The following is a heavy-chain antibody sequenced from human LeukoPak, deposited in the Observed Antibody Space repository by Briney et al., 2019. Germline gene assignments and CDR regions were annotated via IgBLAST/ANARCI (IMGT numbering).Heavy chain of an antibody. D-gene: IGHD5-18*01. J-gene: IGHJ4*02. V-gene: IGHV1-8*01. CDR1: GYTFTTYD. Sequence: ASVKVSCKASGYTFTTYDINWVRQATGQGLEWMGWMNPNSGNTGYAQRFQGRVTMTRDTSISTAYMELNSLTSEDTAVYYCAKNVRDTGTFDYWGQGTLVTVSS. CDR3: AKNVRDTGTFDY. CDR2: MNPNSGNT.